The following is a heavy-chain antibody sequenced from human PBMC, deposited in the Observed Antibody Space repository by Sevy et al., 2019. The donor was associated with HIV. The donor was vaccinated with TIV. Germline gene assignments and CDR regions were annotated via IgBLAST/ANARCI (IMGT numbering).Heavy chain of an antibody. CDR2: IKSKTDGGTT. CDR1: GFTFSNAW. V-gene: IGHV3-15*01. CDR3: TTSPIMYNWFDP. Sequence: GGSLRLSCAASGFTFSNAWMSWVRQAPGKGLEWVGRIKSKTDGGTTDYAALVKGRFTISRDDSKNTLYLQMNSLKTEDTAVYYCTTSPIMYNWFDPWGQGTLVTVSS. J-gene: IGHJ5*02. D-gene: IGHD3-16*01.